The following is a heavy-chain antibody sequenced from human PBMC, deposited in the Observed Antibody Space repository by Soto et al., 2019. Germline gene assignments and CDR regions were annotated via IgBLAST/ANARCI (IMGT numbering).Heavy chain of an antibody. CDR3: ARDWVRGATELARAFDI. Sequence: WASVKVSCKASGGTFSSYAISWVRQAPGQGLEWMGGIIPIFGTANYAQKFQGRVTITADESTSTAYMELSSLRSEDTAVYYCARDWVRGATELARAFDIWGQGTMVAVSS. V-gene: IGHV1-69*13. D-gene: IGHD1-26*01. J-gene: IGHJ3*02. CDR2: IIPIFGTA. CDR1: GGTFSSYA.